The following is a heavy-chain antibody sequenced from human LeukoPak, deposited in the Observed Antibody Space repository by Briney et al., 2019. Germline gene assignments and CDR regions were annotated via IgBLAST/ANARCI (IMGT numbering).Heavy chain of an antibody. J-gene: IGHJ5*02. CDR3: ARPLASGWYSWFDP. Sequence: PSETLSLTCAVSGDSISSGSYSWGWIRQPPGKGLEWIGSIHYSGSTYYNPSLNSRVTISVDTPKNHFSLKLSSVTAADTAVYYCARPLASGWYSWFDPWGQGTLVTVSS. V-gene: IGHV4-39*01. CDR1: GDSISSGSYS. D-gene: IGHD6-19*01. CDR2: IHYSGST.